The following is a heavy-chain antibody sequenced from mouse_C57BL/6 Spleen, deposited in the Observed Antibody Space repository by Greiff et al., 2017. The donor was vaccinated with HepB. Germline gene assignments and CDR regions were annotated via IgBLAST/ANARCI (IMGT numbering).Heavy chain of an antibody. Sequence: QVQLQQPGAELVKPGASVKLSCKASGYTFTSYWMQWVKQRPGQGLEWIGEIDPSDSYTNYNQKFKGKATLTVDTSSSTAYMQLSSLTSEDSAVYYCARGEGWLLRTLFDYWGQGTTLTVSS. CDR1: GYTFTSYW. D-gene: IGHD2-3*01. CDR3: ARGEGWLLRTLFDY. J-gene: IGHJ2*01. CDR2: IDPSDSYT. V-gene: IGHV1-50*01.